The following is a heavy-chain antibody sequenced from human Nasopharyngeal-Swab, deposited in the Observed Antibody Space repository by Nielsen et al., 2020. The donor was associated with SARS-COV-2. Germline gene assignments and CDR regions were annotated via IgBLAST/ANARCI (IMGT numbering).Heavy chain of an antibody. V-gene: IGHV4-59*12. D-gene: IGHD1-26*01. J-gene: IGHJ5*02. Sequence: SETLSLTCTVSGGSISSYYWSWIRQPPGKGLEWIGYIYYSGSTNYNPSLKSRVTISVDTSKNQFSLKLSSVTAADTAVYYCARGRVGATSKKNWFDPWGQETLVTVSS. CDR3: ARGRVGATSKKNWFDP. CDR2: IYYSGST. CDR1: GGSISSYY.